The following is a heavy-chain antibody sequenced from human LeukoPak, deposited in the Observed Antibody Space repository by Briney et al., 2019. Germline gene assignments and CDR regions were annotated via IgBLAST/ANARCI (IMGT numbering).Heavy chain of an antibody. CDR3: ARYSGSYLSPFDY. J-gene: IGHJ4*02. CDR2: IYYRGST. CDR1: GGSIRSYF. D-gene: IGHD1-26*01. V-gene: IGHV4-59*08. Sequence: WETLSLTCTVSGGSIRSYFWSWIRQPPGKGLEWIGYIYYRGSTNYNPPLNSRVTMSVDTSKNQFSLKLTSVTAAGTAVYYCARYSGSYLSPFDYWGQGTLVTVSS.